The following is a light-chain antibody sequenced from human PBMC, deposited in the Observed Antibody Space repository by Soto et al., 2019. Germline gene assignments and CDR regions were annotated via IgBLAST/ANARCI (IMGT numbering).Light chain of an antibody. J-gene: IGLJ1*01. CDR1: SSDVGNGYDS. V-gene: IGLV2-14*01. CDR3: CSYARSSTYV. Sequence: QSALTQPASVSGSPGQSITISCTGTSSDVGNGYDSVSWYQQHPGKAPKLSTYEVTNRASGVSSRFSGSKSGNTASLTISGLQAEDESDYYCCSYARSSTYVFGTGTKVTVL. CDR2: EVT.